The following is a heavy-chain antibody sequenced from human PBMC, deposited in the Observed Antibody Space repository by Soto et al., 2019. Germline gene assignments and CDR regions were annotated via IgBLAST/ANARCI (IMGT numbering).Heavy chain of an antibody. J-gene: IGHJ5*02. Sequence: GGSLRLSCAASGFTFSSYSINWVRQAPGKGLEWVSSISSSSSYIYYADSVKGRFTISRDNAKNSLYLQMNSLRAEDTAVYYCATKPTYYDFWSGYPFDPWGQGTLVTVSS. CDR1: GFTFSSYS. V-gene: IGHV3-21*01. CDR2: ISSSSSYI. D-gene: IGHD3-3*01. CDR3: ATKPTYYDFWSGYPFDP.